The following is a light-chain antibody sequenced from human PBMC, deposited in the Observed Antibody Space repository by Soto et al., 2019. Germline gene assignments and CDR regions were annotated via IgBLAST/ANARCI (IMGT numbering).Light chain of an antibody. V-gene: IGKV3D-15*01. J-gene: IGKJ5*01. CDR3: QLYGISPT. CDR1: QSVGRS. CDR2: GTS. Sequence: IVLTQSPGTLSLSPGERATLSCRASQSVGRSLAWYQQKPGQAPRLLIYGTSARATGIPATFSGSGSGTEFTLTISSLQAEDFAVYYCQLYGISPTFGQGTRLEIK.